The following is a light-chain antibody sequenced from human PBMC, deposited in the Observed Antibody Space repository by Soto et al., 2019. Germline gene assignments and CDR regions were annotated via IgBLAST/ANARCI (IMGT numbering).Light chain of an antibody. CDR1: TNDVGGYNY. CDR2: EVS. J-gene: IGLJ1*01. V-gene: IGLV2-14*01. Sequence: QSVLTQPASVSGSPGQSITISCTGTTNDVGGYNYVSWYQQHPGKAPKLLIFEVSSRPSGVSNRFSGSKSGNTASLTISALHAEDEADYFCNSYTSSTSRPYVFGTGTKLTVL. CDR3: NSYTSSTSRPYV.